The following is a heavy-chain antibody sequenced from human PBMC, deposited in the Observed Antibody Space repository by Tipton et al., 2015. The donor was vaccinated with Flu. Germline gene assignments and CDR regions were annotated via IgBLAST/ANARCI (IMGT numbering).Heavy chain of an antibody. CDR2: IYYSGST. Sequence: TLSLTCTVSGGSISSSSYYWGWIRQPPGKGLEWIGSIYYSGSTYYSPSLKSRVTISVDTPKNQFSLKLSSVTAADTAVYYCARGRGYYYDFDYWGQGTLVTVSS. D-gene: IGHD3-22*01. CDR3: ARGRGYYYDFDY. V-gene: IGHV4-39*01. CDR1: GGSISSSSYY. J-gene: IGHJ4*02.